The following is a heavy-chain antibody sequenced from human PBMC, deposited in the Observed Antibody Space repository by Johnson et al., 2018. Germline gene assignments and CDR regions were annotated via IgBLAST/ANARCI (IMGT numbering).Heavy chain of an antibody. CDR1: GFTFSTYG. V-gene: IGHV3-30*03. D-gene: IGHD6-13*01. Sequence: VQLVETGGGVVQPGRSLRLSCAASGFTFSTYGMHWVRQAPGTGLAWVAVISYDGSNKYYAASVKGRFTISRDNSKNTLSLQMNSLRAEDTAVYYCAREEGIAAAGLLQHWGQGTLVTVSS. CDR2: ISYDGSNK. CDR3: AREEGIAAAGLLQH. J-gene: IGHJ1*01.